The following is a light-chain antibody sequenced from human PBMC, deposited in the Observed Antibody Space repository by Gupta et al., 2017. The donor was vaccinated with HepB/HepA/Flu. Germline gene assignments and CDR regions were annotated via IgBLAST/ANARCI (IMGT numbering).Light chain of an antibody. V-gene: IGKV3D-15*01. CDR2: RVS. J-gene: IGKJ4*01. Sequence: EIVMTQSPATLSVSPGERATLSCRASQSVRNNFLAWYQQKPGQAPRLLIYRVSTRATGIPDRFSGSGSGTEFTPTISSLEAEDAAVYYCQHHSEGPRTFGEGTKVEIK. CDR3: QHHSEGPRT. CDR1: QSVRNN.